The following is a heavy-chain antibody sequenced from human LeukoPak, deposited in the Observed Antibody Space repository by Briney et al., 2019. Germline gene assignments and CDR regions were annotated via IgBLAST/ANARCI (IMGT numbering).Heavy chain of an antibody. D-gene: IGHD1-26*01. CDR3: ARGGVGAFDY. J-gene: IGHJ4*02. CDR2: IHSDGSST. V-gene: IGHV3-74*03. CDR1: GFTFSHYW. Sequence: GGSLRLSCAASGFTFSHYWMHWLRQAPGKGLVWVSRIHSDGSSTTYADSVKGRFTISRDNAKNMVYLQMNSLRSEDTAVYYCARGGVGAFDYWGQGTLVTVSS.